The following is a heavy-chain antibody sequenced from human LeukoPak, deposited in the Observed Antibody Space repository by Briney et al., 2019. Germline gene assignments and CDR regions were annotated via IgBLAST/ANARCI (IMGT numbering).Heavy chain of an antibody. J-gene: IGHJ2*01. CDR1: GGSISSGGYY. CDR3: ARAYCGGDCYSFSYWYFDL. V-gene: IGHV4-30-2*01. Sequence: SETLSLTCTVSGGSISSGGYYWRWIRQPPGKGLEWIAYIYHSGSTYYNPSRKSRVTISVDRSKNKFSLKLSSVTAADTAVYYRARAYCGGDCYSFSYWYFDLWGRGTLVTVSS. CDR2: IYHSGST. D-gene: IGHD2-21*02.